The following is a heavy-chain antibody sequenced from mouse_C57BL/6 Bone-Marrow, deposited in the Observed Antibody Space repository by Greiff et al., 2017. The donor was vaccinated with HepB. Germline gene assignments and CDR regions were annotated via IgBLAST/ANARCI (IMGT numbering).Heavy chain of an antibody. CDR1: GFNIKDYY. CDR2: IDPEDGDT. J-gene: IGHJ1*03. D-gene: IGHD1-1*01. CDR3: TGGSSPYWYFDV. Sequence: VHVKQSGAELVRPGASVKLSCTASGFNIKDYYMHWVKQRPEQGLEWIGRIDPEDGDTEYAPKFQGKATMTADTSSNTAYLQLSSLTSEDTAVYYCTGGSSPYWYFDVWGTGTTVTVSS. V-gene: IGHV14-1*01.